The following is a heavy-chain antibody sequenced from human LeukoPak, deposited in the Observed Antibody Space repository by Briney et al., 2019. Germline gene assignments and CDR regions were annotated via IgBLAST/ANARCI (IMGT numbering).Heavy chain of an antibody. V-gene: IGHV4-4*07. CDR3: ARAGSIAAAAD. D-gene: IGHD6-13*01. Sequence: PSETLSLTCTVSIGSINSYYWGWVRQPAGKGLEWIGRTYTSGTTNYSPSLKSRLSMSVDTSKNQFSLKLSSVTAADTAVYYCARAGSIAAAADWGQGTLVTVSS. J-gene: IGHJ4*02. CDR1: IGSINSYY. CDR2: TYTSGTT.